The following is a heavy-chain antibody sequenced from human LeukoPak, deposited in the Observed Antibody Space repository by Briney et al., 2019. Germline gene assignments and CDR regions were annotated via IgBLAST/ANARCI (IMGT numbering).Heavy chain of an antibody. Sequence: ASVKVSCKASGYTFTSYYMHWVRQAPGQGLEWMGIINPSGGSTSYAQKFQGRVTMTRDTSTSTVYMELSSLRSEDTAVYYCARDGIVVVPAAIPGSWFDPWGQGTLVTVSS. J-gene: IGHJ5*02. CDR2: INPSGGST. V-gene: IGHV1-46*01. CDR1: GYTFTSYY. CDR3: ARDGIVVVPAAIPGSWFDP. D-gene: IGHD2-2*01.